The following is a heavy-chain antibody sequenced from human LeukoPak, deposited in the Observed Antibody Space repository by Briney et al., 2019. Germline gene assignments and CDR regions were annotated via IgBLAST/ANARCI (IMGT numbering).Heavy chain of an antibody. V-gene: IGHV4-38-2*02. Sequence: PSETLSLTCTVSGYSISSGYYWGWIRLSPGKVLEWIGTIYHSGSIYYNPSLKSRVTISVDTSKNQFSMKLSSVTAADTAVYFWARGFLSGTPYFDYWGQGTLVTVSS. J-gene: IGHJ4*02. CDR1: GYSISSGYY. D-gene: IGHD1-7*01. CDR2: IYHSGSI. CDR3: ARGFLSGTPYFDY.